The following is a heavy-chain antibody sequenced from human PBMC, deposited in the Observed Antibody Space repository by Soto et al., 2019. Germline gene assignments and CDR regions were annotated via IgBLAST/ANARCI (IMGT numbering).Heavy chain of an antibody. D-gene: IGHD1-1*01. V-gene: IGHV1-2*04. J-gene: IGHJ4*02. CDR2: INPNSGGT. CDR3: AGDASRTTGLVFDY. Sequence: ASVKVSCKASGYTFTGYYMHWVRQAPGQGLEWMGWINPNSGGTNYAQKFQGWVTMTRDTSISTAYMELSRLRSDDTAVYYCAGDASRTTGLVFDYWGQGTLVTVSS. CDR1: GYTFTGYY.